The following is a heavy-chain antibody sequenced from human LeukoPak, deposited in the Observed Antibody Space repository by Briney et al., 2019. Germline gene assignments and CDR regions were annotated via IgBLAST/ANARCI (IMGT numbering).Heavy chain of an antibody. J-gene: IGHJ5*02. CDR3: ARGGHYGGNSFALGT. CDR1: GGSISSYY. D-gene: IGHD4-23*01. CDR2: IYYSGST. V-gene: IGHV4-59*01. Sequence: SETLSLTCTVSGGSISSYYWSWIRQPPGKGLEWIGYIYYSGSTNYNPSLKSRVTISVDTSKNQFSLKLSSVTAADTAVYYCARGGHYGGNSFALGTWGQGTLVTVSS.